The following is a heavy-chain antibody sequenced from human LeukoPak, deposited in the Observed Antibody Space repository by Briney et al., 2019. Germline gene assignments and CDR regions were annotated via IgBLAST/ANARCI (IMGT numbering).Heavy chain of an antibody. Sequence: GGSLRLSCVASGFSFDDYAMHWVRQAPGKGLEWVSYNSWNSGSRGYADSVKGRFTISRDNAKNSLYLQMNSLRAEDTALYYCTKDSSDYYRFDYWGQGTLVTVSS. CDR2: NSWNSGSR. CDR1: GFSFDDYA. J-gene: IGHJ4*02. V-gene: IGHV3-9*01. CDR3: TKDSSDYYRFDY. D-gene: IGHD3-22*01.